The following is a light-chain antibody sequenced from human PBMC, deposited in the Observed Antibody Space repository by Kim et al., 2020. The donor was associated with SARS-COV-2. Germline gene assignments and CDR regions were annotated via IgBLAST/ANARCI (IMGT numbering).Light chain of an antibody. J-gene: IGKJ5*01. CDR1: RSVSSY. V-gene: IGKV3-11*01. CDR3: QQRSDWPIT. Sequence: SSPGERATLPCRASRSVSSYLAWYQQNPGQAPRLFIYDASNRASGIPARFSGSGSGTDFTLTISSLEPEDFAVYYCQQRSDWPITFGQGTRLEIK. CDR2: DAS.